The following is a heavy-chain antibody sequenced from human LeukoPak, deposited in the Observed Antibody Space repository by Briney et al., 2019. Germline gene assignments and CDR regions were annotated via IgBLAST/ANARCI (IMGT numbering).Heavy chain of an antibody. D-gene: IGHD2-2*01. CDR3: ARDYCSSTSCLFDY. CDR1: GFTFSSYG. CDR2: IWNDGSNK. V-gene: IGHV3-33*01. J-gene: IGHJ4*02. Sequence: GGSLRLSCAASGFTFSSYGMHWVRQAPGQGLEWVAVIWNDGSNKYYVDSVKGRFTISRGNSKNTLYLQMNSLRTEDTAVYYCARDYCSSTSCLFDYWGQGTLVTVSS.